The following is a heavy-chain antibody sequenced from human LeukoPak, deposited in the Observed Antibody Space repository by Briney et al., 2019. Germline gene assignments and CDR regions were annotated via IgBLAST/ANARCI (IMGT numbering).Heavy chain of an antibody. D-gene: IGHD3-22*01. CDR1: GFTFSRYG. CDR3: ARDGSYCDSGGYDY. J-gene: IGHJ4*02. Sequence: RSLRLSCAASGFTFSRYGMHWVRQAPGKGLESVAVIWYDGSNKYYADSVKGRFTISRDNSKNTLYLQMNSLRAEDTAVYYCARDGSYCDSGGYDYWGQGTLVTVSS. V-gene: IGHV3-33*01. CDR2: IWYDGSNK.